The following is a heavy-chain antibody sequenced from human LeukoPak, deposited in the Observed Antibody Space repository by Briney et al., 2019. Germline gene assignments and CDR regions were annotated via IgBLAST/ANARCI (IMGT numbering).Heavy chain of an antibody. CDR2: IYTSGST. V-gene: IGHV4-61*02. J-gene: IGHJ4*02. D-gene: IGHD6-13*01. CDR3: ARASSGYSSSWYVN. Sequence: SETLSLTCTVSGGSISSSSYYWSWIRQPAGKGLEWIGRIYTSGSTNYNPSLKSRVTMSVDTSKNQFSLKLSSVTAADTAVYYCARASSGYSSSWYVNWGQGTLVTVSS. CDR1: GGSISSSSYY.